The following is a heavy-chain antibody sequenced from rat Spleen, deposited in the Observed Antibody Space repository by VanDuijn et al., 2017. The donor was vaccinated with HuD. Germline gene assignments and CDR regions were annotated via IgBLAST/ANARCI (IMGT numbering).Heavy chain of an antibody. CDR3: TRDYSSYY. D-gene: IGHD1-2*01. V-gene: IGHV5-27*01. Sequence: EVQLVESDGGLVQPGRSLKLSCAASGFTFSDYYMAWVRQAPTKGLEWVASISPRGGSSDYRDSVKGRFIISRDNAESTLNLQMDSLRSEDTATYYCTRDYSSYYWGQGVMVTVSS. J-gene: IGHJ2*01. CDR2: ISPRGGSS. CDR1: GFTFSDYY.